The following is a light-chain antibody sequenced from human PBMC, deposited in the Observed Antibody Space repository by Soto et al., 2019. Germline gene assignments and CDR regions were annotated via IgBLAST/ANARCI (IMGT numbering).Light chain of an antibody. V-gene: IGKV1-39*01. Sequence: DIQMTQSPSSLSASVGDRVTITCRASRSISNYLNWYQQKSGKVPRLLIYAASSLQPGVPSRFSGTGTGTAFTITITSLQPEDSATYYCQQSYSVPRFGPGTRVELK. CDR1: RSISNY. CDR3: QQSYSVPR. CDR2: AAS. J-gene: IGKJ1*01.